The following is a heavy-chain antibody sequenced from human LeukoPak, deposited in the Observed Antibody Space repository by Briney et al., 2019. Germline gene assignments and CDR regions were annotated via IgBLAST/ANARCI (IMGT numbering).Heavy chain of an antibody. CDR1: GYTFTGYY. CDR3: AVLRYFDWLVSDAFDI. CDR2: INPNSGGT. D-gene: IGHD3-9*01. Sequence: ASVKVSCKASGYTFTGYYMHWVRQAPGQGLEWMGWINPNSGGTNYAQKFQGRVTMTRDTSISTAYMELSRLRSDDTAVYYCAVLRYFDWLVSDAFDIWGQGTMVTVSS. V-gene: IGHV1-2*02. J-gene: IGHJ3*02.